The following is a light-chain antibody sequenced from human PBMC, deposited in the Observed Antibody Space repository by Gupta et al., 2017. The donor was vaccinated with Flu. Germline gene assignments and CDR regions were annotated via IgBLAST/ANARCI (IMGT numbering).Light chain of an antibody. V-gene: IGKV3-20*01. CDR1: SIRSNN. J-gene: IGKJ3*01. CDR2: GAS. Sequence: ATLSAPGGRSASSSGVARSIRSNNLAWYQQKPGQAPRLLFYGASSRATGIPDRFSGSGSGTEFTLTISRLEPEDFAVYYCLHDSSSLLTFGHGTKVDIK. CDR3: LHDSSSLLT.